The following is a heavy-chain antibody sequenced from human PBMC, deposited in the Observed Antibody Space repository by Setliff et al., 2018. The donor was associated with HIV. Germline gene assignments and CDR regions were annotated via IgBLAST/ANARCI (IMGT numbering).Heavy chain of an antibody. J-gene: IGHJ4*02. CDR2: INHRGST. CDR1: GGSFSGYY. D-gene: IGHD5-12*01. CDR3: ATLKMATIYRDFDY. V-gene: IGHV4-34*01. Sequence: SETLSLTCAVYGGSFSGYYWSWIRQPPGKGLEWIGEINHRGSTNCNPSLKSRVSISVDTSKNQFSLKLGSVTAADTAVYYCATLKMATIYRDFDYWGQGTRVTAPQ.